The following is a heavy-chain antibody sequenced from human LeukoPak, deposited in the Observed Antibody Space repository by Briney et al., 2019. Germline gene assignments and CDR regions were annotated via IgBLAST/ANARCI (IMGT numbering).Heavy chain of an antibody. V-gene: IGHV4-39*07. CDR2: IYYSGGT. J-gene: IGHJ3*02. Sequence: PSETLSLTCSVSGGSISSSEYYWGWIRQPPGTGLDWLGSIYYSGGTYYNPSLKSRVTISVDTSKNQFSLKLSSVTAADTAVYYCARDQGTMIVAPGAFDIWGQGTMVTVSS. D-gene: IGHD3-22*01. CDR3: ARDQGTMIVAPGAFDI. CDR1: GGSISSSEYY.